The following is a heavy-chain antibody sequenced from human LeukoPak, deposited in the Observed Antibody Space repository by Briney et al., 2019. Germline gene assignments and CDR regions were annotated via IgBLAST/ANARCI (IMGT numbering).Heavy chain of an antibody. CDR2: FDPEDGET. J-gene: IGHJ6*02. Sequence: GASVKVSCKVSGYTLTELSMHWVRQAPGKGLEWMGGFDPEDGETIYAQKFQGRVTMTEDTSTDTAYMELSSLRSEDTAVYYCARDPSSGWYYYYGMDVWGQGTTVTVSS. V-gene: IGHV1-24*01. D-gene: IGHD6-19*01. CDR1: GYTLTELS. CDR3: ARDPSSGWYYYYGMDV.